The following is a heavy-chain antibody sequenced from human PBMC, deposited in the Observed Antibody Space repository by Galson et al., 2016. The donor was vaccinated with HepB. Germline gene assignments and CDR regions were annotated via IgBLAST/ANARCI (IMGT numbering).Heavy chain of an antibody. J-gene: IGHJ3*02. Sequence: QSGAEVKKPGESLNISCEGSGSSFTNYWIGWVRQMPGKGLEWMGIIYPGDSETRYRPSFQGQVTMSADKSITTAYLQWSSLKASDTAMYYCARRITIFGVVPISRDGFGIWGQGTMVTVSS. CDR2: IYPGDSET. D-gene: IGHD3-3*01. CDR3: ARRITIFGVVPISRDGFGI. V-gene: IGHV5-51*01. CDR1: GSSFTNYW.